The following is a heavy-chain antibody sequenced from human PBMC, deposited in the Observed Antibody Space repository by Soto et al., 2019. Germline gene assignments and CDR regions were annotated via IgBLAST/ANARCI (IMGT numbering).Heavy chain of an antibody. CDR2: IYPGDSDT. CDR1: GDHFINYW. D-gene: IGHD3-9*01. V-gene: IGHV5-51*01. J-gene: IGHJ4*02. Sequence: PGESLKISCKTSGDHFINYWIGWVRQMPGKGLEWMGIIYPGDSDTRYSPSFQGQVTISADKSISIAYLQWSSLRAEDTAVYYCAKDRNWLFSFDYWGQGTLVTVSS. CDR3: AKDRNWLFSFDY.